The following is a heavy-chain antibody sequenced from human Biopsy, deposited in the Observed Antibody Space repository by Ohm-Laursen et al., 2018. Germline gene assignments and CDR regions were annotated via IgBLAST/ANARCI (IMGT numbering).Heavy chain of an antibody. Sequence: TLSHTWTVSGASISSAAYHWSWIRQLPGKGLEWIGYISHSGSTSYNPSLRSLVTISTDTSTNQFSLKVRSVTAADTAMYYCAGATSGTSLYDPWGQGILVTVSS. J-gene: IGHJ5*02. CDR3: AGATSGTSLYDP. V-gene: IGHV4-31*01. D-gene: IGHD6-13*01. CDR1: GASISSAAYH. CDR2: ISHSGST.